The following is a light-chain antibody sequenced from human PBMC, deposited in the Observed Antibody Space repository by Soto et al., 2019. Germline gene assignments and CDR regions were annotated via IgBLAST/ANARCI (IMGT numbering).Light chain of an antibody. CDR1: SRDIGTSNL. Sequence: QSVLTQPASVSGSPGQSITISCTGSSRDIGTSNLVSWYQQYPGKAPKLIIYEVTKRPSGISYRFSGSKSGNTASLTISGLQPEDEATYYCYSSTGFSTSLFVFGPGSMVTV. V-gene: IGLV2-23*02. J-gene: IGLJ1*01. CDR2: EVT. CDR3: YSSTGFSTSLFV.